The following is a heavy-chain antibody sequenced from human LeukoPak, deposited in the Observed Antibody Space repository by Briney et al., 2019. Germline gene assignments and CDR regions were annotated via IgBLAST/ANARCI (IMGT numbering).Heavy chain of an antibody. CDR3: TRRRWTFDY. V-gene: IGHV4-59*08. D-gene: IGHD3/OR15-3a*01. J-gene: IGHJ4*02. CDR2: IYSCGST. CDR1: GDSITGLY. Sequence: SETLSLTCTVSGDSITGLYWSWIRQPPGEGLEWIGYIYSCGSTYYNPSLKSRVTISVDTSKNQFSLKLSSVTAADTAFYYCTRRRWTFDYWGQGTLVTVSS.